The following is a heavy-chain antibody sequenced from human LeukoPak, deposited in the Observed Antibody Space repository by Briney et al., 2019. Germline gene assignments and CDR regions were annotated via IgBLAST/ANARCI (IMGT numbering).Heavy chain of an antibody. J-gene: IGHJ4*02. CDR1: GFTFSSYG. Sequence: QAGRSLRLSCAASGFTFSSYGMHWVREAPGKGLEWVAVIWYDGSNKYYADSVKGRFTISRDNSKNTLYLQMNSLRAEDTAVYYCARTSSGYLDYWGQGTLVSVSS. V-gene: IGHV3-33*01. CDR3: ARTSSGYLDY. D-gene: IGHD3-22*01. CDR2: IWYDGSNK.